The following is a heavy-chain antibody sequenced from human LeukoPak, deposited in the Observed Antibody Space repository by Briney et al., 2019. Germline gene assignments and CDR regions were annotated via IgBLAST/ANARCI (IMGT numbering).Heavy chain of an antibody. CDR2: ISSSSSTM. CDR3: ARDGQLSWRLQSYYYMDV. CDR1: GFTFSSYS. Sequence: GGSLRLSCAASGFTFSSYSMNWVRQAPGKGLEWLSYISSSSSTMYYADSVKGRFTISRDNAKNSLYLQMNSLRVEDTAVYYCARDGQLSWRLQSYYYMDVWGKGTTVTVSS. J-gene: IGHJ6*03. D-gene: IGHD5-24*01. V-gene: IGHV3-48*01.